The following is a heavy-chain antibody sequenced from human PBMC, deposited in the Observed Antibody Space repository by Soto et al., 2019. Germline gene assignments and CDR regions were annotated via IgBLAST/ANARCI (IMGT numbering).Heavy chain of an antibody. J-gene: IGHJ6*02. CDR1: GFTFSSYG. CDR2: ISYDGSNK. Sequence: GGSLRLSCAASGFTFSSYGMHWVRQAPGKGLEWVAVISYDGSNKYYADSVKGRFTISRDNSKNTLYLQMNSLRAEDTAVYYCAKDRHGMDVWGQGTTVTVSS. CDR3: AKDRHGMDV. V-gene: IGHV3-30*18.